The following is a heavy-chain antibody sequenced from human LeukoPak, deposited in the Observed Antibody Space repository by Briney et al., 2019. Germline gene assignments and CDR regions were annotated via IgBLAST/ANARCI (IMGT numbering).Heavy chain of an antibody. CDR2: INPNSGGT. J-gene: IGHJ6*02. CDR1: GYTFTGYY. V-gene: IGHV1-2*02. D-gene: IGHD6-13*01. Sequence: ASVKVSCKASGYTFTGYYMHWVRQAPGQGLEWLGWINPNSGGTNYAQKFQGRVTMTRDTSISTAYMELSRLRSDDTAVYYCARDLSGQQLGMDVWGQGTTVTVSS. CDR3: ARDLSGQQLGMDV.